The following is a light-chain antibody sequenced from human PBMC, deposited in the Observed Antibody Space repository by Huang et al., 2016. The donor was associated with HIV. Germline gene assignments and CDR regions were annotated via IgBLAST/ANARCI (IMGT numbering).Light chain of an antibody. CDR1: RGISNY. J-gene: IGKJ2*01. Sequence: DIQMTQSPSSLSTSIGDRVTITCRASRGISNYLAWYQQNPGKVPKLLIYGASTLQSRVPSRVSGSGSGTDFTLTISSLQPEDVATYYCQEHYSAPYTFGQGTKLEIK. CDR3: QEHYSAPYT. CDR2: GAS. V-gene: IGKV1-27*01.